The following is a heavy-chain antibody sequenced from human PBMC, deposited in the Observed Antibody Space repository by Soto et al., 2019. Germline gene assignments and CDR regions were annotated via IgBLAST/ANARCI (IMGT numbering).Heavy chain of an antibody. CDR2: INSDGSST. D-gene: IGHD3-10*01. J-gene: IGHJ6*03. V-gene: IGHV3-74*01. CDR3: ARARWFGEEDHYYMDV. CDR1: GFTFSSYW. Sequence: GGSLRLSCAASGFTFSSYWMHWVRQAPGKGLVWVSRINSDGSSTSYADSVKGRFTISRDNAKNTLYLQMNSLRAEDTAVYYCARARWFGEEDHYYMDVWGKGTTVTVSS.